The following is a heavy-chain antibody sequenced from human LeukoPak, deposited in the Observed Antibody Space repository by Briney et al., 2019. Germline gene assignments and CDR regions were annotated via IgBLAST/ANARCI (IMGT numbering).Heavy chain of an antibody. J-gene: IGHJ5*02. D-gene: IGHD4-11*01. Sequence: EASVKVSCKASGYTFTGYYMHWVRQAPGQGLEWMGWINPNSGGTNYAQKFQGRVTMTRDTSISTAYMELSRLRSDDTAVYYCARIDYRDTWFDPWGQGTLVTVSS. CDR2: INPNSGGT. CDR1: GYTFTGYY. CDR3: ARIDYRDTWFDP. V-gene: IGHV1-2*02.